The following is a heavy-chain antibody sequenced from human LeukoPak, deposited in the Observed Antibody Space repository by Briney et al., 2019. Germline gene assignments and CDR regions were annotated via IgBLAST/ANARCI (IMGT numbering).Heavy chain of an antibody. CDR3: ARGESSSWSPYYYYYGMDV. Sequence: PSETLSLTCTVYGGSFSGYYWSWIHQPPGKGLEWIGEINHSGSTNYNPSLKSRVTISVDTSKNQFSLKLSSVTAADTAVYYCARGESSSWSPYYYYYGMDVWGKGTTVTVSS. V-gene: IGHV4-34*01. CDR1: GGSFSGYY. CDR2: INHSGST. D-gene: IGHD6-13*01. J-gene: IGHJ6*04.